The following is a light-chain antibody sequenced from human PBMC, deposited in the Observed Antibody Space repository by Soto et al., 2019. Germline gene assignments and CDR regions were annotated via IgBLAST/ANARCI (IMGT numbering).Light chain of an antibody. J-gene: IGLJ2*01. CDR1: SSDVGSYNL. V-gene: IGLV2-14*02. Sequence: QSALTQPASVSGSPGQSITISCTGTSSDVGSYNLVSWYQQHPGKAPKLMIYDVTKRPSGVPDRFSGSKSDTSASLAISGLRSEDEADYYCSAWDESLNSVVFGGGTKLTVL. CDR3: SAWDESLNSVV. CDR2: DVT.